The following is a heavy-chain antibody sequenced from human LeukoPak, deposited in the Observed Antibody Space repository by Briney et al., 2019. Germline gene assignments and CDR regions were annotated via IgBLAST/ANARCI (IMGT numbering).Heavy chain of an antibody. V-gene: IGHV4-59*01. D-gene: IGHD6-6*01. Sequence: PSETLSLTCTVSGGSISTYYWNWIRQPPGKGLEWIGCFSYSGSTNHNPSLKGRVTISGDTSKNQFSLKLSSVTAADTAFYYCARTYSSSLVFDYWGQGTLVTVPS. CDR2: FSYSGST. CDR3: ARTYSSSLVFDY. CDR1: GGSISTYY. J-gene: IGHJ4*02.